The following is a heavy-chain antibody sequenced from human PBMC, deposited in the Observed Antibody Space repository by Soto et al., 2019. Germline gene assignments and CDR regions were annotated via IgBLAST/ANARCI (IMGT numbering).Heavy chain of an antibody. CDR2: ISAHNGNT. D-gene: IGHD1-1*01. CDR1: GYTFTSYG. Sequence: QVHLVQSGAEVKKPGASVKVSCKGSGYTFTSYGITWVRQAPGQGLEWMGWISAHNGNTDYAQKLQGRVTVTRDTSTSTAYIELRSLRSDDTAVYYCARGRYGDYWGQGALATVSS. CDR3: ARGRYGDY. V-gene: IGHV1-18*01. J-gene: IGHJ4*02.